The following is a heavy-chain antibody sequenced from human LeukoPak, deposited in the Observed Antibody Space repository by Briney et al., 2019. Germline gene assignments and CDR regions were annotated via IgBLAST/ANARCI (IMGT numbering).Heavy chain of an antibody. V-gene: IGHV4-59*08. Sequence: SETLSLTCSVSGGSMNSYYWSWIRNSPGKGLEWIGHIYYSGSTNYNPSLKSRVTISVETSKNQFSLKLSSVTAADTAVYYCARHVWLQPFDYWGQGTLVTVSS. J-gene: IGHJ4*02. D-gene: IGHD3-9*01. CDR1: GGSMNSYY. CDR2: IYYSGST. CDR3: ARHVWLQPFDY.